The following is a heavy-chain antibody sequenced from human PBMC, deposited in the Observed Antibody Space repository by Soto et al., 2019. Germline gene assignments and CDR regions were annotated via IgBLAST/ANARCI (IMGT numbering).Heavy chain of an antibody. J-gene: IGHJ6*02. CDR3: ARDGPIYDILSTRYFYGMDV. V-gene: IGHV1-3*01. CDR1: GYTFRNYA. Sequence: ASVKVSCKANGYTFRNYAMHWVRQAPGQGLEWMGWINGGNGNTKYSQKFQGRVTITRDTSASTAYMELSSLRSEDTAVYYCARDGPIYDILSTRYFYGMDVWGQGTTVTVSS. CDR2: INGGNGNT. D-gene: IGHD3-9*01.